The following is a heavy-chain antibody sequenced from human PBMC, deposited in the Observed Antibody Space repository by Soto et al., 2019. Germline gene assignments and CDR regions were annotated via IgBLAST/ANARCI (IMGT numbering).Heavy chain of an antibody. CDR3: ARLGAAAGIGTDY. CDR1: GGSISSSSYY. J-gene: IGHJ4*02. D-gene: IGHD6-13*01. CDR2: IYYSGST. Sequence: PSETLSLTCTVSGGSISSSSYYWGWIRQPPGKGLEWIGSIYYSGSTYYNPSLKSRVTISVDTSKNQFSLKLSSVTAADTAVYYCARLGAAAGIGTDYWGQGTLVTVSS. V-gene: IGHV4-39*01.